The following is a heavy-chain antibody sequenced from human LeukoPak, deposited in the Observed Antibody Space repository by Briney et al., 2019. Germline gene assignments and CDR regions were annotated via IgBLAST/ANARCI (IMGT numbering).Heavy chain of an antibody. D-gene: IGHD6-19*01. CDR3: ARDSIAVAGSFDY. CDR1: GGSISSSNW. Sequence: SGTLSLTCAVSGGSISSSNWWSWVRQPPGKGLEWIGYIYYSGSTYYNPSLKSRVTISVDTSKNQFSLKLSSVTAADTAVYYCARDSIAVAGSFDYWGQGTLVTVSS. J-gene: IGHJ4*02. CDR2: IYYSGST. V-gene: IGHV4-4*02.